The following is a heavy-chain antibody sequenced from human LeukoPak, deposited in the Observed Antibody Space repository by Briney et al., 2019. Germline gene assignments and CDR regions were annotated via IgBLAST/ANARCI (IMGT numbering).Heavy chain of an antibody. V-gene: IGHV3-48*04. Sequence: GGSLRLSCAASGFTFSSYSMNWVRQAPGKGLEWVSYISGRSSLIYYADSVKGRFTISRDNAKNSLYLQMNSLRAEDTAVYYCARDLYYYDSSGHYLFDYWGQGTLVTVSS. CDR1: GFTFSSYS. J-gene: IGHJ4*02. CDR3: ARDLYYYDSSGHYLFDY. D-gene: IGHD3-22*01. CDR2: ISGRSSLI.